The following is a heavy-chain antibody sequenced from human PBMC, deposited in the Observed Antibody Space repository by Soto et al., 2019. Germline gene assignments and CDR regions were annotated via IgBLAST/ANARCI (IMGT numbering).Heavy chain of an antibody. J-gene: IGHJ6*02. V-gene: IGHV4-30-2*01. D-gene: IGHD3-10*01. CDR1: GGSISSGGYS. CDR2: IYHSGST. CDR3: ARGWGSGSPTYYYYAMDV. Sequence: SETLSLTCAVSGGSISSGGYSWSWIRQPPGKGLEWIGYIYHSGSTYYNPSLKSRVTISVDRSKNQFSLKLGSVTDADTAVYYCARGWGSGSPTYYYYAMDVWGQGTTVTVSS.